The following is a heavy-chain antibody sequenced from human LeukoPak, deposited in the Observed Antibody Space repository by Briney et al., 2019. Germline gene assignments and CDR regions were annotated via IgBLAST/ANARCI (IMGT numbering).Heavy chain of an antibody. CDR3: ARGPVWYSSSTGN. CDR1: GYTFTGYY. Sequence: ASVNVSCKASGYTFTGYYMHWVRQAPGQGLEWMGWINPNSGGTNYAQKFQGRVTMTRDTSISTAYMELSRLRSDDTAVYYCARGPVWYSSSTGNWGQGTLVTVSS. D-gene: IGHD6-6*01. V-gene: IGHV1-2*02. J-gene: IGHJ4*02. CDR2: INPNSGGT.